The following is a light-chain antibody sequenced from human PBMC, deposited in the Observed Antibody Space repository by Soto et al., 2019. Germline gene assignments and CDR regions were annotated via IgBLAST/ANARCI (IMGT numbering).Light chain of an antibody. J-gene: IGKJ5*01. CDR2: DAS. CDR3: QQRSDWFT. V-gene: IGKV3-11*01. Sequence: EIVMTQSPATLSVSPGERATLSCRASQSVSSYLAWYQQKPGQAPRLLIYDASNRATGIPVRFSGSGSGTDFTLTISSLEPEDFGLYYCQQRSDWFTFGQGTRLEI. CDR1: QSVSSY.